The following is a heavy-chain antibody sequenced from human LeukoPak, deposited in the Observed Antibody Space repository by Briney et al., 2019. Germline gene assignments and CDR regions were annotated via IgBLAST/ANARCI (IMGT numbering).Heavy chain of an antibody. V-gene: IGHV3-23*01. D-gene: IGHD6-13*01. CDR1: GFTFSFYA. CDR3: AKDPTASSSWQFDY. Sequence: GGSLRLSCAASGFTFSFYAMNWVRQAPGKGLEWVSTISGSGGSTYYADSVKGRSTISRDNSKNTLYLQMNSLRAEDTAVYYCAKDPTASSSWQFDYWGQGTLVTVSS. CDR2: ISGSGGST. J-gene: IGHJ4*02.